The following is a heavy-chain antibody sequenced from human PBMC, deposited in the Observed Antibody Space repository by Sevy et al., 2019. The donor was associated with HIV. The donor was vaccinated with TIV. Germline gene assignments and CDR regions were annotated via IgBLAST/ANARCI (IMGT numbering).Heavy chain of an antibody. J-gene: IGHJ6*03. CDR2: ISSSSSYT. CDR1: GFTFSDYY. CDR3: GRVARYCSSTSCYGSYYMDV. D-gene: IGHD2-2*01. V-gene: IGHV3-11*06. Sequence: GGSLRLSCAASGFTFSDYYMSWIRQAPGKGLEWVSYISSSSSYTNYANSVKGRFTISRANAKNSLYLQMNSLRAEDTAVYYCGRVARYCSSTSCYGSYYMDVWGKGTTVTVSS.